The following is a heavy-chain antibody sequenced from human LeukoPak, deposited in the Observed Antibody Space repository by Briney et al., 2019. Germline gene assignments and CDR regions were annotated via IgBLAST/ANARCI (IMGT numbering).Heavy chain of an antibody. CDR1: GGSISSSSYY. CDR3: ARHSLRQWLVQPFDY. V-gene: IGHV4-39*01. D-gene: IGHD6-19*01. Sequence: SETLSLTCTVSGGSISSSSYYWGWIRQPPGKGLEWIGSIYYSGSTYYNPSLKSRVTISVDTSKNQFSLKLSSVTAADTAVYYCARHSLRQWLVQPFDYWGQGTLVTVSS. CDR2: IYYSGST. J-gene: IGHJ4*02.